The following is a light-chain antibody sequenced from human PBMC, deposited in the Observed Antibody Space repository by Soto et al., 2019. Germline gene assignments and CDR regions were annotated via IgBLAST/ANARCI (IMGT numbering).Light chain of an antibody. V-gene: IGKV1-6*01. CDR3: LQDRSHFWT. J-gene: IGKJ1*01. CDR1: QDIRNY. Sequence: AIQVTQSPTSLSASVGDRVTITCRSSQDIRNYLGWYQQKPGKAPQLLIYGASSLQRGVSSRFSGSGFGTDFTLTISSLQPEDSATYYCLQDRSHFWTLGQGTKV. CDR2: GAS.